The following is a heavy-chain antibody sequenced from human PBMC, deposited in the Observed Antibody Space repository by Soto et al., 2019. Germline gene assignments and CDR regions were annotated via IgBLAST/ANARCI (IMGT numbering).Heavy chain of an antibody. CDR2: ISGSGGST. J-gene: IGHJ1*01. D-gene: IGHD6-19*01. CDR3: AKDRRAAVAVEYFQH. V-gene: IGHV3-23*01. CDR1: GFTFSSYA. Sequence: GGSPKLSSAASGFTFSSYAMSWVRQAPGKGLEWVSAISGSGGSTYYADSVKGRLTISRDNSKNTLYLQMNSLRAEDTAVYYCAKDRRAAVAVEYFQHWGQGTLVTVYS.